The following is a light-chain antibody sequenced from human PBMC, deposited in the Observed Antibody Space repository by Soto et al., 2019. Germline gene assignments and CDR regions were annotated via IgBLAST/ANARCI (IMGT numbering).Light chain of an antibody. J-gene: IGKJ4*01. V-gene: IGKV1-9*01. Sequence: DIQLTQSPSFLSASVGDRVTISCRASQGISDYLAWYQQKPGKAPKLLIYGASTLQSGVPSRFSGSASGTEFTLTISSLQPEDFAIYFCQQFNAYPLTFGGGTKQEIK. CDR2: GAS. CDR1: QGISDY. CDR3: QQFNAYPLT.